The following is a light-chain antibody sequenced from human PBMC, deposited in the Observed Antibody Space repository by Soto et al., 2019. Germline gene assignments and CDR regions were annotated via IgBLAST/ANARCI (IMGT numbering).Light chain of an antibody. Sequence: EIGMTQSPATLSVSPGERATLSCRASQSVGSNLAWYQQIRGQAPRLLIYGASTRATGVPARFSGSGSGAEFTLTISSLQSEDFAVYYCQQYNNSHPYTFGQGTKLEIK. CDR1: QSVGSN. J-gene: IGKJ2*01. CDR2: GAS. CDR3: QQYNNSHPYT. V-gene: IGKV3-15*01.